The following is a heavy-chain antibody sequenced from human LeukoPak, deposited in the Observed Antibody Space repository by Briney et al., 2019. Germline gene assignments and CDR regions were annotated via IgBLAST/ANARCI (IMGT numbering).Heavy chain of an antibody. CDR2: IYPGDSDT. CDR3: ARQEYCGSSSCFDPIDESDY. J-gene: IGHJ4*02. D-gene: IGHD2-21*01. V-gene: IGHV5-51*01. Sequence: GESLKISCSVSGYTLTNYWIAWVRQMPGKGLEWMGIIYPGDSDTRYSPSFQGQVTISADNSVSTAYLQWSSLKVSDTAIYFCARQEYCGSSSCFDPIDESDYWGQGTLVTVSS. CDR1: GYTLTNYW.